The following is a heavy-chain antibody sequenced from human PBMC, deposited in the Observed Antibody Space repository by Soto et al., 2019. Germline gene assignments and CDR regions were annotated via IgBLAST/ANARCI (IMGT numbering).Heavy chain of an antibody. CDR3: TTVIVVVSAAIILPINP. CDR2: IKSKTDGGTT. D-gene: IGHD2-2*01. CDR1: GFTFSNAW. Sequence: PGGSLRLSCAASGFTFSNAWTSWVRQAPGKGLEWVGRIKSKTDGGTTDYAAPVKGRFTISRDDSKSTLYLQMNSLKTEDTAVYYCTTVIVVVSAAIILPINPWGQETLVTVSS. J-gene: IGHJ5*02. V-gene: IGHV3-15*01.